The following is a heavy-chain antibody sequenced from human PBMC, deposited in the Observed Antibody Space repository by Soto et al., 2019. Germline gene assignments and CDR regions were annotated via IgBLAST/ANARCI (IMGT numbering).Heavy chain of an antibody. Sequence: GGSLRLSCAASGFTFSDYYMSWIRQAPGKGLEWVSYISSSGSTIYYADSVKGRFTISRDNAKNSLYLQMNSLRAEDTAVYYWARDHTIEVPVQLERRDAFDIWGQGTMFTVSS. J-gene: IGHJ3*02. D-gene: IGHD1-1*01. CDR1: GFTFSDYY. V-gene: IGHV3-11*01. CDR3: ARDHTIEVPVQLERRDAFDI. CDR2: ISSSGSTI.